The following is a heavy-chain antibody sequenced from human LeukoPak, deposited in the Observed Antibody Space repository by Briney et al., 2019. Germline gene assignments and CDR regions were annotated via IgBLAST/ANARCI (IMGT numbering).Heavy chain of an antibody. D-gene: IGHD6-6*01. CDR1: GFAFDEYT. J-gene: IGHJ6*03. CDR3: AKAGLVDYYYYYMDV. Sequence: GGSLRLSCVASGFAFDEYTFNWVRQAPGKGLEWVSLIGWDGGNTYYADSVKGRFTISRDNSKNSLYLQMNSLRAEDTALYYCAKAGLVDYYYYYMDVWGKGTTVTVSS. V-gene: IGHV3-43D*03. CDR2: IGWDGGNT.